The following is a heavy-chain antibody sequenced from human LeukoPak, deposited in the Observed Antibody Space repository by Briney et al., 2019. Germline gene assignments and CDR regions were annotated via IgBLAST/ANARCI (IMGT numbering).Heavy chain of an antibody. V-gene: IGHV3-21*01. Sequence: GGSLRLSCAASGFTFSSYRMNWVRQAPGKGLEWVSSISSSSSYIYYADSVKGRFTISRDNAKNSLYLQMNSLRAEDTAVYYCARDPGSHNSSGWYDYWGQGTLVTVSS. J-gene: IGHJ4*02. CDR1: GFTFSSYR. CDR3: ARDPGSHNSSGWYDY. D-gene: IGHD6-19*01. CDR2: ISSSSSYI.